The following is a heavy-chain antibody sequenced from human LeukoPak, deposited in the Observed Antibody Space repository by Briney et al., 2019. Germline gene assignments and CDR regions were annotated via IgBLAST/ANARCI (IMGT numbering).Heavy chain of an antibody. Sequence: SETLSLTCAVYGGSFSGYYWSWIRQPPGKGLEWIGYMYYSGSTNYNPSLKSRVTISVDTSRNQFSLKLTSVTAADTAVYYCATDNSGWWYFDLWGRGTLVTVSS. J-gene: IGHJ2*01. CDR3: ATDNSGWWYFDL. CDR1: GGSFSGYY. CDR2: MYYSGST. D-gene: IGHD6-19*01. V-gene: IGHV4-59*01.